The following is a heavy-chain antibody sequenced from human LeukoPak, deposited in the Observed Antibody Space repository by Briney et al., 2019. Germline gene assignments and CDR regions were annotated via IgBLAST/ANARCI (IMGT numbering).Heavy chain of an antibody. D-gene: IGHD3-22*01. CDR2: IYTSGST. CDR3: ATQGSTMIVVAGGRDFDY. J-gene: IGHJ4*02. Sequence: PSETLSLTCTVSGGSISSYYWSWIRQPAGKGLEWIGRIYTSGSTNYNPSLKSRVTMSVDASKSQFSLKLSSVTAADTAVYYCATQGSTMIVVAGGRDFDYWGQGTLVTVSS. V-gene: IGHV4-4*07. CDR1: GGSISSYY.